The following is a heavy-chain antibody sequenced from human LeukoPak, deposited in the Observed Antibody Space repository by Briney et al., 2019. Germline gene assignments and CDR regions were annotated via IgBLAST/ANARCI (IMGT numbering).Heavy chain of an antibody. J-gene: IGHJ6*03. V-gene: IGHV4-34*01. Sequence: PSETLSLTCAVYGGSFSGYYWSWIRQPPGKGLEWIGEINHSGSTNYNPSLKSRVTISVDTSKNQFSLKLSSVTAADTAVYYCARGRLAPRYCRSTSCPRDYYYYMDVWGKGTTVTVSS. CDR3: ARGRLAPRYCRSTSCPRDYYYYMDV. CDR2: INHSGST. CDR1: GGSFSGYY. D-gene: IGHD2-2*01.